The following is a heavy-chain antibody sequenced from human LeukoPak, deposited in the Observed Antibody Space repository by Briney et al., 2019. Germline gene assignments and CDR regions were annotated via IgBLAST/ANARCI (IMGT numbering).Heavy chain of an antibody. CDR1: GFSVSSNY. D-gene: IGHD2-2*01. Sequence: PGGSLRLSCAASGFSVSSNYMTWVRQAPGKGLEWVSVIYSDGTTYYAESVKGRFTISRDNSKNTLYLQMNSLRAEATAVYYCARGPDIVVVLAAISADYWGQGTRVTVSS. J-gene: IGHJ4*02. CDR3: ARGPDIVVVLAAISADY. V-gene: IGHV3-53*05. CDR2: IYSDGTT.